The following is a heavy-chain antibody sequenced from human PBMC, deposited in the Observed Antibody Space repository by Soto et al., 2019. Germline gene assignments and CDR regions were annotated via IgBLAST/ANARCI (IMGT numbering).Heavy chain of an antibody. CDR1: GFTFDDYG. Sequence: EVQLVESGGGVVRPGGSLRLSCAASGFTFDDYGMSWVRQAPGKGLEWVYGINWNGGSTGHADSVKGRFTISRDNAKNSLYLQMNSLRAEYTALYYCARVWGSSYYGSGSRGFDYWGQGALVTFSA. V-gene: IGHV3-20*04. CDR2: INWNGGST. CDR3: ARVWGSSYYGSGSRGFDY. J-gene: IGHJ4*02. D-gene: IGHD3-10*01.